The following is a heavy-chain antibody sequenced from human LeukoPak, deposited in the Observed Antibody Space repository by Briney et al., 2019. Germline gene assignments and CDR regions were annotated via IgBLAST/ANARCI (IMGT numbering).Heavy chain of an antibody. J-gene: IGHJ6*03. D-gene: IGHD2-2*01. CDR3: AKLGCSSTSCYQGYYYYMDV. CDR1: GFTFSIYG. CDR2: IAHDGGNK. V-gene: IGHV3-30*02. Sequence: GGSLRLSCAASGFTFSIYGMHWVRQAPGKGLEWVAFIAHDGGNKYYADSVKGRFTISRDNSKNTLYLQMNSLRAGDTAGYYCAKLGCSSTSCYQGYYYYMDVWGKGTTVTVSS.